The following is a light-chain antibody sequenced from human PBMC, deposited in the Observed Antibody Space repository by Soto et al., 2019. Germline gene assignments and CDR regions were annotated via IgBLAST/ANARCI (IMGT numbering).Light chain of an antibody. J-gene: IGKJ4*01. CDR2: DAS. CDR1: QSVSNY. Sequence: EIVLTQSPATLSLSPGERATLSCRASQSVSNYLAWYQQKPGQAPRLLIHDASNRATGIPSRFSGSGSGSAFALTISSREPEDFAVYYWQQRTNWPLLTFGGGTKVEIK. V-gene: IGKV3-11*01. CDR3: QQRTNWPLLT.